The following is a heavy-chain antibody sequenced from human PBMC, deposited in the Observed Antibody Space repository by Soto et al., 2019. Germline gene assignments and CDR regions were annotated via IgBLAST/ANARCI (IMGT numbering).Heavy chain of an antibody. CDR1: GITFDDHG. CDR2: ITWNGATT. V-gene: IGHV3-20*04. CDR3: ARDGGVVVAVDAFDV. D-gene: IGHD6-19*01. Sequence: EVQLVESGGGVVRPGGSLRLSCAASGITFDDHGMTWVRQAPGKGLEWVSGITWNGATTGYADSVKGRFTISRDNSKNSLYLQMNRLIVDDTALYYCARDGGVVVAVDAFDVWGQGTMVTVSS. J-gene: IGHJ3*01.